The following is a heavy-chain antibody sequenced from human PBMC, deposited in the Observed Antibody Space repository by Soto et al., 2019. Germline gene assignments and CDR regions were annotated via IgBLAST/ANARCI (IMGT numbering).Heavy chain of an antibody. CDR3: TTHDDYDSSGYRY. CDR1: GFTFSNAW. J-gene: IGHJ4*02. Sequence: VGSLRLSCAASGFTFSNAWMSWVRQAPGKGLEWVGRIKSKTDGGTTDYAAPVKGRFTISRDDSKNTLYLQMNSLKTEDTAAYYCTTHDDYDSSGYRYWGQGTLVIVSS. V-gene: IGHV3-15*01. D-gene: IGHD3-22*01. CDR2: IKSKTDGGTT.